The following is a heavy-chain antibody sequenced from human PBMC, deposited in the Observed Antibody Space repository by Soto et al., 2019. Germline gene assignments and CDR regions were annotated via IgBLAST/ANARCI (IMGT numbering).Heavy chain of an antibody. D-gene: IGHD5-12*01. CDR1: GYSFTTYW. CDR3: ARAREEGYGGYDAPLDY. Sequence: VQLVQSGAEVKKSGESLKLSCQGSGYSFTTYWIAWVRQMPGKGLEWMGNIYPGDSEIRYNPSFKGQVTISADKSVSTAYLQWSSLKVSDTAVYYCARAREEGYGGYDAPLDYWGQGTPVTVSS. CDR2: IYPGDSEI. V-gene: IGHV5-51*01. J-gene: IGHJ4*02.